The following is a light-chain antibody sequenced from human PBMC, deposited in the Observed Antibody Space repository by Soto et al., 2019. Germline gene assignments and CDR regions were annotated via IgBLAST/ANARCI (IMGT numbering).Light chain of an antibody. Sequence: EIVLTQSPGSLSLSPGERATLSCRASQSFDRSFFAWYQQKPGQAPRLLIYVASNRTTGIPDRFSGRGSGPDFTLAITGLEPEDVAVYYCQQYVSSVTFGQGTKVEIK. V-gene: IGKV3-20*01. CDR1: QSFDRSF. CDR3: QQYVSSVT. CDR2: VAS. J-gene: IGKJ1*01.